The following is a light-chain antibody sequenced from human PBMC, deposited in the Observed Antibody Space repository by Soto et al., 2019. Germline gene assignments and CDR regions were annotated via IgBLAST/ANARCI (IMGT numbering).Light chain of an antibody. CDR3: SSYTSSSTLWV. CDR2: EVS. Sequence: QSARTQPASVSGSPGQSITISCNVTSSDVGGYNYVSWYQQHPGKAPKLMIYEVSNRPSGVSNRFSGSKSGNTASLTISGLQAEDEADYYCSSYTSSSTLWVFGGGTKLTVL. J-gene: IGLJ3*02. V-gene: IGLV2-14*01. CDR1: SSDVGGYNY.